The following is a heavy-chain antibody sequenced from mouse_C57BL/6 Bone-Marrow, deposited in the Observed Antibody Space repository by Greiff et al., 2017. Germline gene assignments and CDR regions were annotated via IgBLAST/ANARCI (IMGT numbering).Heavy chain of an antibody. CDR2: ISNGGGST. CDR1: GFTFSDYY. J-gene: IGHJ4*01. Sequence: EVQGVESGGGLVQPGGSLKLSCAASGFTFSDYYMYWVRQTPEKRLEWVAYISNGGGSTYYPDTVKGRFTISRDNAKNTLYLQMSRLKSEDTAMYYCARHRAMDYWGQGTSVTGSS. V-gene: IGHV5-12*01. CDR3: ARHRAMDY.